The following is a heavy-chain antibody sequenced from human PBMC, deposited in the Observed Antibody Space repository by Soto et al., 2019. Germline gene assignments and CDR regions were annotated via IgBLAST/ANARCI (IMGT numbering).Heavy chain of an antibody. CDR2: IYYSGST. CDR3: ARGSRYGDFDY. V-gene: IGHV4-59*01. CDR1: GGSISSYY. D-gene: IGHD2-15*01. Sequence: PSETLSLTCTVSGGSISSYYWSWIRQPPGKGLEWIGYIYYSGSTNYTPSLKSRVTISVDTSKNQFSLKLSSVTAADTAVYYCARGSRYGDFDYWGQGTLVTVSS. J-gene: IGHJ4*02.